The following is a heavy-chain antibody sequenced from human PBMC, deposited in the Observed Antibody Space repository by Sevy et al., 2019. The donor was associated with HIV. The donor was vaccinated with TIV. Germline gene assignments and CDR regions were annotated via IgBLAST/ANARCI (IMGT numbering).Heavy chain of an antibody. V-gene: IGHV3-21*01. J-gene: IGHJ6*02. CDR3: ARDLCTGGVCPRWGYYYYGMDV. CDR1: GFTFSTYS. Sequence: GGSLRLSCAASGFTFSTYSMNWVRQAPGKGLEWISSVSSSGTYIYYAESVKGRFTISRGNAKNSLNLQMNSLRVEDTAVYYCARDLCTGGVCPRWGYYYYGMDVWGQGTTVTVSS. D-gene: IGHD2-8*02. CDR2: VSSSGTYI.